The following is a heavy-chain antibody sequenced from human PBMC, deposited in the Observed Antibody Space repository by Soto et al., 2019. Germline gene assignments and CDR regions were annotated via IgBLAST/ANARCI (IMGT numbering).Heavy chain of an antibody. Sequence: QVQLVESGAEVKKPGASVKVSCKASGYTFISYGIRWVRQAPGQGLEWMGWISAHNGNTNYAQKFQGRVTMTTDTSTSTAYMELRSLRSDDTAVYYCARPNYGDEGYYYYGMDVWGQGTTVTVSS. CDR1: GYTFISYG. V-gene: IGHV1-18*01. D-gene: IGHD4-17*01. CDR2: ISAHNGNT. CDR3: ARPNYGDEGYYYYGMDV. J-gene: IGHJ6*02.